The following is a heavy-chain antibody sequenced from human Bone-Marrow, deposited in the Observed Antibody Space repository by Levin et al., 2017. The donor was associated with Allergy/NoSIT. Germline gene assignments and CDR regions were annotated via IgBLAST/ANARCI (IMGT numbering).Heavy chain of an antibody. D-gene: IGHD2-2*03. CDR3: ARWIPNWFDP. V-gene: IGHV4-59*01. CDR1: GGSISSYY. CDR2: IYFSGST. J-gene: IGHJ5*02. Sequence: SQTLSLTCTVSGGSISSYYWSWIRPPPGKGLEWIGFIYFSGSTNYKHSLKSRVTISVDTSKNQFSLKLSSVTAADTAVYYCARWIPNWFDPWGQGTLVTVSS.